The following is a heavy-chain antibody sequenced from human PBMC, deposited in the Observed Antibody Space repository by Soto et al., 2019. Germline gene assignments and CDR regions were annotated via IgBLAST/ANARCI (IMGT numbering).Heavy chain of an antibody. CDR1: GYSFTSYG. CDR2: ISAYNGNT. V-gene: IGHV1-18*01. Sequence: QVQLVQSGAEVKKPGASVKVSCKASGYSFTSYGISWVRQAPGQGLEWMGWISAYNGNTKYAQKVQGRVTMTTDTSTSEGYMELRSLRSDDTAGYFCAREANHFDYRGQGTLVTVSS. CDR3: AREANHFDY. J-gene: IGHJ4*02. D-gene: IGHD5-12*01.